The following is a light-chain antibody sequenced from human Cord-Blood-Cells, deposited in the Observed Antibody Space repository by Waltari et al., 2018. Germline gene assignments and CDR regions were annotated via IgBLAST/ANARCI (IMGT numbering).Light chain of an antibody. CDR2: KAS. V-gene: IGKV1-5*03. CDR3: QQYNSYWT. CDR1: QSISSW. Sequence: DLHMTQSPSTLSASVGDRVTITCRASQSISSWLAWYQQKPGKAPKLLIYKASSLESGVPSRSSGRGCGTECSITANSLQLNVFAAQYSQQYNSYWTSGRGPQVDI. J-gene: IGKJ1*01.